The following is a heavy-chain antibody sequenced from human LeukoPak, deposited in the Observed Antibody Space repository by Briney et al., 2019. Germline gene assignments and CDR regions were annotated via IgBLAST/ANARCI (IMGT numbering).Heavy chain of an antibody. CDR3: ARSSMGEIANLDY. D-gene: IGHD3-16*01. CDR1: GASISRYY. Sequence: ETLSLTCTVSGASISRYYWSWIRQPPGKGLEWIGSISYSGSTNYNPSLKSRVTISVDTSKNQFSLKLSSVTAADTAVYYCARSSMGEIANLDYWGQGTLVTVSS. J-gene: IGHJ4*02. V-gene: IGHV4-59*12. CDR2: ISYSGST.